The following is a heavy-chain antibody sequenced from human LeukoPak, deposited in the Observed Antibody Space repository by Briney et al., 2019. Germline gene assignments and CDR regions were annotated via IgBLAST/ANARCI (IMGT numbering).Heavy chain of an antibody. Sequence: SVKVSCKASGGTFSSYAISWVRQAPGQGLEWMGGIIPIFGTANYAQKFQGRVTITTDESTSTAYMELSSLRSEDTAEYYCARGRYSGYDPNWFDPWGQGTLVTVSS. CDR3: ARGRYSGYDPNWFDP. CDR2: IIPIFGTA. V-gene: IGHV1-69*05. D-gene: IGHD5-12*01. J-gene: IGHJ5*02. CDR1: GGTFSSYA.